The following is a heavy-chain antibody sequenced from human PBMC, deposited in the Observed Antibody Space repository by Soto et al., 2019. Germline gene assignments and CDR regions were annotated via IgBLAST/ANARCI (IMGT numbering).Heavy chain of an antibody. V-gene: IGHV1-8*01. CDR1: GYTFTSYD. CDR2: MNPNTGNT. Sequence: QVQPVQSGAEVKKPGASVKVSCKASGYTFTSYDINWVRQATGQGLEWMGWMNPNTGNTGYPQKFQGSVTMTSNTSISTAYMELSSLRFEDTAVYYCARSPPRVERNNYAGGWFDPWGQGTLVTVSS. CDR3: ARSPPRVERNNYAGGWFDP. J-gene: IGHJ5*02. D-gene: IGHD4-4*01.